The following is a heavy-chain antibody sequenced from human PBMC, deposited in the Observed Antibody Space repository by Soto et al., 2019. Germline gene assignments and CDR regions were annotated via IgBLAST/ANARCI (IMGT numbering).Heavy chain of an antibody. CDR1: GASISSGGYY. J-gene: IGHJ4*02. Sequence: QVQLQEPGPGLVKPSQTLSLTCTVSGASISSGGYYWSWIRQHPGKGLEWIGYIYYSGSTYYNPSIKSRVTISVNTSKNQFSLKLSSVTAADTAVYYCARLTSGPVYFDYWGQGTLVTVSS. D-gene: IGHD3-10*01. CDR3: ARLTSGPVYFDY. V-gene: IGHV4-31*03. CDR2: IYYSGST.